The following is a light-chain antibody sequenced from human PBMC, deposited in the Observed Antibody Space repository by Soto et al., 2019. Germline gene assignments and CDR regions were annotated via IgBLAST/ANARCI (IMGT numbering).Light chain of an antibody. CDR1: QSLLYSSNYRDD. CDR3: QQYYSTPYT. J-gene: IGKJ2*01. Sequence: DIVMTQSPDSLAVSLGERATINCKSSQSLLYSSNYRDDLAWYQQKPGQPPKLLIYWASTRESGVPDRFSGSGSGTEFTLTISSLQAEDVAVYYCQQYYSTPYTVGQGPKVDIK. CDR2: WAS. V-gene: IGKV4-1*01.